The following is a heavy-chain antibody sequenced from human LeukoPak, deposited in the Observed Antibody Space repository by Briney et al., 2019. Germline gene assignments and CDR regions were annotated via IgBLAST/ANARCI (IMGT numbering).Heavy chain of an antibody. CDR3: AKVSAWAMVGATYFDY. V-gene: IGHV3-23*01. D-gene: IGHD1-26*01. CDR1: GFTVSSNY. Sequence: GGSLRLSCAVSGFTVSSNYMNWVRQAPGKGLEWVSSISGNSGSTYYADSVKGRFTISRDNSKNTVYLQMNSLRAEDTAVYYCAKVSAWAMVGATYFDYWGQGTLVTVSS. CDR2: ISGNSGST. J-gene: IGHJ4*02.